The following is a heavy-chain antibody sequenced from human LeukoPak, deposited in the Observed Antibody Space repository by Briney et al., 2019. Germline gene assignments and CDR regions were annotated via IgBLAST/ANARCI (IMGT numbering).Heavy chain of an antibody. CDR1: GGSFSGYY. Sequence: SETLSLTCAVYGGSFSGYYWSWIRRPPGKGLEWIGEINHSGSINYNPSLKSRVTISVDTSKNQFSLKLSSVTAADTAVYYCARGSPDYYGSGSYYKYWGQGTLVTVSS. CDR2: INHSGSI. J-gene: IGHJ4*02. D-gene: IGHD3-10*01. V-gene: IGHV4-34*01. CDR3: ARGSPDYYGSGSYYKY.